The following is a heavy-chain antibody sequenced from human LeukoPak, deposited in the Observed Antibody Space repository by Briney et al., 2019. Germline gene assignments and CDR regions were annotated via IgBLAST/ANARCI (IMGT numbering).Heavy chain of an antibody. D-gene: IGHD4-17*01. V-gene: IGHV4-31*11. J-gene: IGHJ6*02. CDR2: IYYSGST. CDR3: ARDSVTTFHYYYGMDV. Sequence: SQTLSLTCAVSGGSISSGGYYWSWIRQHPGKGLEWIGYIYYSGSTYYNPSLKSRVTISVDTSKNQFSLKLSSVTAADTAVYYCARDSVTTFHYYYGMDVWGQGTTVTVSS. CDR1: GGSISSGGYY.